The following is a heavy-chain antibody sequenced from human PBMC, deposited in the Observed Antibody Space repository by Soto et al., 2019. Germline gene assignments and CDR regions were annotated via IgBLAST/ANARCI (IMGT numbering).Heavy chain of an antibody. CDR3: AKSSAKTIFGVVHVYYMDV. D-gene: IGHD3-3*01. V-gene: IGHV3-21*04. J-gene: IGHJ6*03. Sequence: PGGSLRLSCAASGFTFSSYSMNWVRQAPGKGLEWVSSISSSSYTYYADSVKGRFTISRDNSKNSLYLQMNSLRAEDTAVYYCAKSSAKTIFGVVHVYYMDVWGKGTTVTVSS. CDR1: GFTFSSYS. CDR2: ISSSSYT.